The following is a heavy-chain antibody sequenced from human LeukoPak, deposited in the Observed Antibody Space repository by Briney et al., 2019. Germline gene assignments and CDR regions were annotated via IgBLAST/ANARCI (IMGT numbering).Heavy chain of an antibody. CDR2: ISSSGSTI. D-gene: IGHD1-26*01. CDR3: AGGSGSRDY. J-gene: IGHJ4*02. V-gene: IGHV3-11*01. Sequence: LGGPLRLSCAASGFNVSDYYMSWIRQAPGKGLEWVSYISSSGSTIHYADSVKGRFAISRDNAKNSLYLQLNSLRAEDAAVYYCAGGSGSRDYWGQGTLVTVSS. CDR1: GFNVSDYY.